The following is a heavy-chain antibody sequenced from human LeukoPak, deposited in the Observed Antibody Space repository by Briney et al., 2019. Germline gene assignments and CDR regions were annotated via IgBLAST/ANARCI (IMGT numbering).Heavy chain of an antibody. Sequence: GGSLRLSCAASQFTFSHYGMHSVRQAPGRGLQWVAVIWSDASDKYYSDSVKGRFTISRDNSKNTLYLEMNNLRAEDTAVYYCAKDAERGFDYSNSLNYWGQGTLVTVSS. CDR1: QFTFSHYG. CDR3: AKDAERGFDYSNSLNY. CDR2: IWSDASDK. J-gene: IGHJ4*02. V-gene: IGHV3-33*06. D-gene: IGHD4-11*01.